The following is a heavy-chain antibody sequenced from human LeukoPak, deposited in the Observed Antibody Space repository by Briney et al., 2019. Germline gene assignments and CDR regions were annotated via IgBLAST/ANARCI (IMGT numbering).Heavy chain of an antibody. Sequence: SETLSLTCAVYGGSFSGYYWSWIRQPPGKGLEWIGEINHSGSTNYNPSLKSRVTISVDTSKNQFSLKLSSVTAADTAVYYCARGGFHRRTVTTFDYWGHGTLVTVSS. CDR3: ARGGFHRRTVTTFDY. V-gene: IGHV4-34*01. CDR2: INHSGST. D-gene: IGHD4-11*01. J-gene: IGHJ5*01. CDR1: GGSFSGYY.